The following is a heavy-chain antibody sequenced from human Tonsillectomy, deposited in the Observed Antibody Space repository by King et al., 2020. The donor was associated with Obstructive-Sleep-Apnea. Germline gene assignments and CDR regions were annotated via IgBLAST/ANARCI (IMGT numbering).Heavy chain of an antibody. J-gene: IGHJ4*02. CDR1: GFTFSSYS. CDR2: ISSSSSYI. Sequence: EVQLVESGGGLVKPGGSLRLSCAASGFTFSSYSMNWVRQAPGKGLEWVSSISSSSSYIYYADSLKGRFTISRDNAKNSLYLQMNSLRAEDTAVYYCARDTGFEVTTYYFDYWGQGTLVTVSS. CDR3: ARDTGFEVTTYYFDY. V-gene: IGHV3-21*01. D-gene: IGHD4-17*01.